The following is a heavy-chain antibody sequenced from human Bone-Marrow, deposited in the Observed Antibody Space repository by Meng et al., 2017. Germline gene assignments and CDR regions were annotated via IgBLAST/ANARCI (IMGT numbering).Heavy chain of an antibody. CDR1: GFTLSDHY. J-gene: IGHJ6*02. Sequence: GESLKISCAASGFTLSDHYMDWVRQVPGKGLEWVARTRNRPRGYTTEYAASVEGRFTISRDGSKNSLFLQMSSLKTEDTAVYYCVRGGTMSSGYFYGMDVWGQGTTVTAP. D-gene: IGHD2-2*01. V-gene: IGHV3-72*01. CDR3: VRGGTMSSGYFYGMDV. CDR2: TRNRPRGYTT.